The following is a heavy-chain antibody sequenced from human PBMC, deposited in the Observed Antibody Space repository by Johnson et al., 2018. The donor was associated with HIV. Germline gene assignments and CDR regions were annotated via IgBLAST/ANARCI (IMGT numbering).Heavy chain of an antibody. V-gene: IGHV3-33*06. D-gene: IGHD4-17*01. CDR2: IYYDGTNK. J-gene: IGHJ3*02. CDR3: AKARSLLDYGDRDAFDI. Sequence: HVQLVESGGGVVQPGRSLRLSCAASGFTFSSYAMHWVRQAPGKGLEWVAIIYYDGTNKYYADSVKGRFTISRDNSKNTLSLQMISLRAEDTAMYYCAKARSLLDYGDRDAFDIWGQGTMVTVSS. CDR1: GFTFSSYA.